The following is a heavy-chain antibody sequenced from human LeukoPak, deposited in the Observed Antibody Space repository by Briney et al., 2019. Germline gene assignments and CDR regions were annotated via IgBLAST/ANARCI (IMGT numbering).Heavy chain of an antibody. D-gene: IGHD2-2*01. Sequence: PGGSLRLSCAASGFTFSTYAMSWVRQAPGKGLEWVSAISTSGDDTYYADSVKGRFTISRGNSKNTVFLQMNSLRAEDTAVYYCARYCTSTSCFSSLGSLWWGQGTLVTVSS. CDR3: ARYCTSTSCFSSLGSLW. V-gene: IGHV3-23*01. CDR2: ISTSGDDT. CDR1: GFTFSTYA. J-gene: IGHJ4*02.